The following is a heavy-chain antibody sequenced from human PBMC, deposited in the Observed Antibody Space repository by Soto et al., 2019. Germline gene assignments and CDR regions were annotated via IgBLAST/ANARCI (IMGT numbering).Heavy chain of an antibody. CDR1: GYTFTGYY. CDR3: ARYNWNYGSLLY. Sequence: GASVKVSCKASGYTFTGYYMHWVRQAPGQGLEWRGWINPNSGGTNYAQKFQGRVTMTRDTSISTAYMELSRLRSDDTAVYYCARYNWNYGSLLYWGQGTLVTVSS. J-gene: IGHJ4*02. D-gene: IGHD1-7*01. CDR2: INPNSGGT. V-gene: IGHV1-2*02.